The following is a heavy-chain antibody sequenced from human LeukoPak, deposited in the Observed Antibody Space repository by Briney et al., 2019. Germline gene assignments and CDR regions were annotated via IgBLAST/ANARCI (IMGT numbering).Heavy chain of an antibody. CDR3: ARVATPDVSSPLDF. Sequence: SETLSLTCTVSGGSISSSSYYWGWIRQPPGKGLEWIGSNYYSGSTYYNPSLKSRVTISVDTSKNQFSLKLTSVTAADTAVYFCARVATPDVSSPLDFWGQGILVTVSS. V-gene: IGHV4-39*07. D-gene: IGHD6-19*01. CDR2: NYYSGST. J-gene: IGHJ4*02. CDR1: GGSISSSSYY.